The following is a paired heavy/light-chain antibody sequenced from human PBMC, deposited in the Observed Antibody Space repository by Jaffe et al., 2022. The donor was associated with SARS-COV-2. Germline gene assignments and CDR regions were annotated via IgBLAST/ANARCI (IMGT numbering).Light chain of an antibody. CDR2: AAS. CDR3: QQSSSAPYT. J-gene: IGKJ2*01. Sequence: DIQMTQSPSSLSASVGDRVTITCRASQSINSYLNWYQQKPGEVPKLLIYAASSLQSGVPSRFSGSGSGTDFTLTIRSLQLEDFATYYCQQSSSAPYTFGQGTKLEIK. V-gene: IGKV1-39*01. CDR1: QSINSY.
Heavy chain of an antibody. Sequence: EVQLVESGGGLAQPGGSLRLSCAASGFTFSGCSMNWVRQAPGKGLEWVAYITSSGGTIYYANSVKGRFTVSRDNDKNSLYLQMDSLRDEDTAVYYCARDRCGYSSSWYLDYWGQGALVTVSS. D-gene: IGHD6-13*01. CDR2: ITSSGGTI. CDR1: GFTFSGCS. CDR3: ARDRCGYSSSWYLDY. V-gene: IGHV3-48*02. J-gene: IGHJ4*02.